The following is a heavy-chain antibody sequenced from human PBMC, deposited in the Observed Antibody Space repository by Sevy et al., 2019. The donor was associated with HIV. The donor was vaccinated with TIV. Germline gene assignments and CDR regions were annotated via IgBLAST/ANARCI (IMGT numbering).Heavy chain of an antibody. CDR3: ARDKNSAMVTPFDF. V-gene: IGHV3-7*03. D-gene: IGHD5-18*01. Sequence: GGSLRLSCVASGFTFSNYLMNWVRQAPGMGLEWVAKIKEDGKETYYVDSVKGRFTISRDNAKNSLYLQMTSLRAEDTAVYYCARDKNSAMVTPFDFWGQGTLVTVSS. J-gene: IGHJ4*02. CDR2: IKEDGKET. CDR1: GFTFSNYL.